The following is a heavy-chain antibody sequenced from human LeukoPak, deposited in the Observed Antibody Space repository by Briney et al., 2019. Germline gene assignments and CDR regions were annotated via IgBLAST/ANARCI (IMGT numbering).Heavy chain of an antibody. Sequence: SETLSLTCAVYGGSFSGYYWSWIRQPPGKGLEWIGEINHSGSTNYNPSLKSQVTISVDTSKNQFSLKLSSVTAADTAVYYCARHPGIAAAGTKWFDPWGQGTLVTVSS. CDR2: INHSGST. V-gene: IGHV4-34*01. CDR3: ARHPGIAAAGTKWFDP. CDR1: GGSFSGYY. D-gene: IGHD6-13*01. J-gene: IGHJ5*02.